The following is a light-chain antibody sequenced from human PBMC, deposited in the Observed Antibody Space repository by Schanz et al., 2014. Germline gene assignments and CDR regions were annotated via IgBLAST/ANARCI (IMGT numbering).Light chain of an antibody. V-gene: IGLV2-11*01. Sequence: SALTQPRSVSGSPGQSVTISCTGTSSDVGGYNYVSWYQQHPGKAPKLMIYDVNKWPSGVPDRFSGSKSGNTASLTISGLQAEDEAEYYCSSNVGSNNFQFGGGTKLTVL. CDR3: SSNVGSNNFQ. CDR1: SSDVGGYNY. J-gene: IGLJ3*02. CDR2: DVN.